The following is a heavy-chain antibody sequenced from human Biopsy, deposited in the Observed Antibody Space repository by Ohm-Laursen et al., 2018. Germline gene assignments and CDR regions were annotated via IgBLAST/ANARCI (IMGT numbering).Heavy chain of an antibody. CDR2: ILPLSGTT. V-gene: IGHV1-69*01. D-gene: IGHD2-15*01. Sequence: SSVKVSCKASGGTFSSFPFNWVRQAPGQGLEWMGGILPLSGTTSFAQKFQSRVILTADGSTSTAYMELSSLISEDTAVYYCANSDGRPGFDYWGQGTLVTVSS. J-gene: IGHJ4*02. CDR3: ANSDGRPGFDY. CDR1: GGTFSSFP.